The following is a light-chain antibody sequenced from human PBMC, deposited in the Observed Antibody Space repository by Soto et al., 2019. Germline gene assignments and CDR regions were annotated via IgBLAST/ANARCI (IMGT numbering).Light chain of an antibody. J-gene: IGLJ1*01. CDR2: GNS. CDR3: QSYDSSLSVGV. Sequence: HSVLTQAPSVSGAPGQRVTISCTRSSSNIGAGYDVHWYQQLPGTAPKLLIYGNSNRPSGVPDRFSGSKSGTSASLAITGLQAEDEADYYCQSYDSSLSVGVFGTGTKVTVL. CDR1: SSNIGAGYD. V-gene: IGLV1-40*01.